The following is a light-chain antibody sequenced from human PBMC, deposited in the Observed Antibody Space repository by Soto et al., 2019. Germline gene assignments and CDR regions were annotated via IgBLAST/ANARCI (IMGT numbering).Light chain of an antibody. CDR2: RDG. J-gene: IGLJ2*01. CDR3: QVWDSSTV. V-gene: IGLV3-9*01. Sequence: SYELTQPLSVSVALGQTARITCGGNNIGRKNVHWYQQKPGQAPVLVIYRDGNRPSGIPERFSGSNSGNTATLTISRAQAGDEADYYCQVWDSSTVFGGGTKLTVL. CDR1: NIGRKN.